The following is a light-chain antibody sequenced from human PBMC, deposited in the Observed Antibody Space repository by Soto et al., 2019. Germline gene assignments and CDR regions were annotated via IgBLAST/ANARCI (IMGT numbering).Light chain of an antibody. CDR1: RDISVY. V-gene: IGKV1-33*01. CDR3: QHYDNLPPYT. J-gene: IGKJ2*01. CDR2: DAS. Sequence: DIQMTQSPSSLSASVGDRVTITCQASRDISVYLNWYQQKPGKPPKLLVFDASNLQTGVPSRFSGSGSGTHFTFTISSLQAEDIATYYCQHYDNLPPYTFGQGTRLEIK.